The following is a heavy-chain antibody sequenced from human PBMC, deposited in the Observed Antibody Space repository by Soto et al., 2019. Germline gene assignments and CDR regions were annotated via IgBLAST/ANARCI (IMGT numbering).Heavy chain of an antibody. CDR3: ASRHCSGGSCYNPGLDS. J-gene: IGHJ4*02. V-gene: IGHV3-23*01. Sequence: LRLSCAGSGFTPTTTPLSWVRQPPGKGLEWVTTISGTASRTYYVDSVKGRFFISRDNSKNTVTLQMNNLTLDDTAVYYCASRHCSGGSCYNPGLDSWGQGALVTVSS. CDR1: GFTPTTTP. D-gene: IGHD2-15*01. CDR2: ISGTASRT.